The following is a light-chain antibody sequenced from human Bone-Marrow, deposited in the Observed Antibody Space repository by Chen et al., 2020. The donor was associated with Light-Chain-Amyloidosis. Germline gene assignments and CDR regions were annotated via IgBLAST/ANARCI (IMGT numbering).Light chain of an antibody. CDR1: NIGSTS. Sequence: SYVLTQPSSVSVAPGPTATLACGGNNIGSTSVHWYQQTPGQAPLLVVYDDSDRPSGIPERLSGFNSGNTATLTISRVEAGDEADYYCQVWDRSSDRPVFGGGTKLTVL. CDR2: DDS. V-gene: IGLV3-21*02. CDR3: QVWDRSSDRPV. J-gene: IGLJ3*02.